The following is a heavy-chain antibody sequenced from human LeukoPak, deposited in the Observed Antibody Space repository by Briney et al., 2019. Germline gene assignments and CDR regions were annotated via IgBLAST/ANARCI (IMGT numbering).Heavy chain of an antibody. Sequence: SETLSLTCTVSAGSISLYNTYYWNWIRQSPGKGLEWIGYIYYSGSTSYNPSLKSRVTISVDTSKNQFSLKLSSVTAADTAVYYCARVVYRGSGRHDYWGQGTLVTVSS. D-gene: IGHD3-10*01. CDR2: IYYSGST. V-gene: IGHV4-59*12. CDR1: AGSISLYNTYY. J-gene: IGHJ4*02. CDR3: ARVVYRGSGRHDY.